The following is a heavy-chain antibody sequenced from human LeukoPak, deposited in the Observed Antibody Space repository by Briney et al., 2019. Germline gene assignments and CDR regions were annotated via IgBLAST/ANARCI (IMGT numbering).Heavy chain of an antibody. J-gene: IGHJ4*02. V-gene: IGHV3-15*01. CDR2: IKSKTDGGTT. Sequence: GGSLRLSCAASGFTFSNAWMSWVRQAPGKGLEWVGRIKSKTDGGTTDYAAPVKGRLTISRDDSKNTLYLQTNSLKTEDTAVYYCTLLSPGRNFDYWGQGTLVIVSS. CDR3: TLLSPGRNFDY. D-gene: IGHD2/OR15-2a*01. CDR1: GFTFSNAW.